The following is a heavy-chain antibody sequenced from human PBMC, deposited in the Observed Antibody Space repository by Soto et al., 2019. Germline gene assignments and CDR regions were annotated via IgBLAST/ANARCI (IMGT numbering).Heavy chain of an antibody. V-gene: IGHV1-69*06. CDR2: IIPIFGTA. D-gene: IGHD2-15*01. CDR3: ARHVGCSGGPCYIDS. Sequence: SVKVSCKASGGTFSSYAISWVRQAPGQGLEWMGGIIPIFGTANYAQKFQGQVTISADKSISIAYLQWSSLKASDTAMYYCARHVGCSGGPCYIDSWGQGSLVTVSS. CDR1: GGTFSSYA. J-gene: IGHJ4*02.